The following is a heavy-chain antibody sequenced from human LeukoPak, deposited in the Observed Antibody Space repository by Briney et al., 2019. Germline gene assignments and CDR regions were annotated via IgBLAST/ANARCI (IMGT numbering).Heavy chain of an antibody. CDR1: GFTFSSYA. D-gene: IGHD2-2*01. CDR2: ISGSGGST. Sequence: PGGSLRLSCAASGFTFSSYAMSWVRQAPGKGPEWVSAISGSGGSTYYADSVKGRFTISRDNAKNSLYLQMNSLRAEDTAVYYCARDTDQLDAFDIWGQGTMVTVSS. CDR3: ARDTDQLDAFDI. J-gene: IGHJ3*02. V-gene: IGHV3-23*01.